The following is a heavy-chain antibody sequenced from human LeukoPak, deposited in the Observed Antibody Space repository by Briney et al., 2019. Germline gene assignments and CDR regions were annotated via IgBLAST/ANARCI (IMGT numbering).Heavy chain of an antibody. CDR3: ARHDYDYNAFDI. D-gene: IGHD3-3*01. CDR2: IYYSGST. Sequence: SETLSLTCTVSGSSISSYYWSWIRQPPGKGLEWIGYIYYSGSTNYNPSLKSRVTISVDTSKNQFSLKLSSVTAADTAVYYCARHDYDYNAFDIWGQGTMVTVSS. CDR1: GSSISSYY. V-gene: IGHV4-59*08. J-gene: IGHJ3*02.